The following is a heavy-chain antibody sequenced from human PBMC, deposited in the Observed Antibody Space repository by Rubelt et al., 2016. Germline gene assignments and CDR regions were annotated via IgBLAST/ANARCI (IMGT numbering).Heavy chain of an antibody. V-gene: IGHV4-34*01. Sequence: QVQLQQWGAGLLKPSETLSLTCAVYGGSLNGYYWSWFRQAPGKGLEWIGEISPRGRTNYNPSLTSRVIMSVDTSKNQVSRRLTSVTAADTAVYYCARAFRNPINWFDPWGQGTLVTVSS. CDR3: ARAFRNPINWFDP. CDR1: GGSLNGYY. CDR2: ISPRGRT. D-gene: IGHD3-16*01. J-gene: IGHJ5*02.